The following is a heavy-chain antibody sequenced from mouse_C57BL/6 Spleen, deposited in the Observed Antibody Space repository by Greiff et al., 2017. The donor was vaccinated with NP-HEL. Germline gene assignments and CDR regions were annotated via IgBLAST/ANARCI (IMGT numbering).Heavy chain of an antibody. CDR1: GYTFTSYG. CDR2: IYPRSGNT. Sequence: VQLQQSGAELARPGASVKLSCKASGYTFTSYGISWVKQRTGQGLEWIGEIYPRSGNTYYNEKFKGKATLTADKSSSTAYMELRSLTSEDSAVYFCARERNWDVPHYFDYWGQGTTLTVSS. CDR3: ARERNWDVPHYFDY. D-gene: IGHD4-1*01. J-gene: IGHJ2*01. V-gene: IGHV1-81*01.